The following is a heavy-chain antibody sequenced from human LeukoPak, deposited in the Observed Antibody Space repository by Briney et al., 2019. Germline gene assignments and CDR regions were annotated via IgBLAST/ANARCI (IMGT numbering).Heavy chain of an antibody. Sequence: AGSLRLSCAASGFTFTSFWMSWVRQAPGKGLEWVANIKEDGSEKYYVDSVRGRFTISRDDAKNSVYLQMNSLRAEESAVYYCARDRFGGMDVWGKGTSVTVSS. CDR2: IKEDGSEK. V-gene: IGHV3-7*01. D-gene: IGHD4-23*01. CDR3: ARDRFGGMDV. J-gene: IGHJ6*04. CDR1: GFTFTSFW.